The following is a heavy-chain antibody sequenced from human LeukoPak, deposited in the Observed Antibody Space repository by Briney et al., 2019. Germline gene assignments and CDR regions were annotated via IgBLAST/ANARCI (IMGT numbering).Heavy chain of an antibody. D-gene: IGHD3-3*01. CDR3: AKGNYDFWSGYPGLSYFDY. CDR1: GFTFSRYA. CDR2: ISGSGVAT. J-gene: IGHJ4*02. V-gene: IGHV3-23*01. Sequence: GGSLRLSCAASGFTFSRYAMSWVRQAPGKGLEWVSAISGSGVATYYADSVKGRFTISRDNSKNTLYLQMNSLRAGDTAVYYCAKGNYDFWSGYPGLSYFDYWGQGTLVTVSS.